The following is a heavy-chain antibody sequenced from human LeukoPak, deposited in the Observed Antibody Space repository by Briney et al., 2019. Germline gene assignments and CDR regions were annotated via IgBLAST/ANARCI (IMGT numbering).Heavy chain of an antibody. CDR3: ARDRGLRDYYDSSGHNWFDP. J-gene: IGHJ5*02. V-gene: IGHV1-69*05. Sequence: GASVKVSCKASGGTFSSYAISWVRQAPGQGLEWMGGIIPILGTANYAQKFQGRVTITTDESTSTAYMELSSLRSEDTAVYYCARDRGLRDYYDSSGHNWFDPWGQGTLVTVSS. CDR2: IIPILGTA. CDR1: GGTFSSYA. D-gene: IGHD3-22*01.